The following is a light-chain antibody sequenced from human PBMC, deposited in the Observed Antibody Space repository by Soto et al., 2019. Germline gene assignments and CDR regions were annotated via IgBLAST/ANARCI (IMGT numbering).Light chain of an antibody. CDR2: GAS. CDR3: QYYGSSHSNT. J-gene: IGKJ5*01. CDR1: ESVSTN. V-gene: IGKV3-20*01. Sequence: EIEMTLSPATLSLAPGDRVTLSCRASESVSTNLAWYQQKAGQAPRLLIYGASTRATGIPDRFSGSGSGTDFTLTISRLETEDFAVYYCQYYGSSHSNTFGQGTQLEIK.